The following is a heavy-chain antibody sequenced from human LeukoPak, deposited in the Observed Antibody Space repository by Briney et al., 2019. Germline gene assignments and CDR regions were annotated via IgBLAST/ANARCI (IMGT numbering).Heavy chain of an antibody. CDR2: INHSGST. CDR1: GGSFSGYY. J-gene: IGHJ4*02. Sequence: SETLSLTCAVYGGSFSGYYWSWIRQPPGKGLEWIGEINHSGSTNYNPSLKSRATISVDTSKNQFSLKLSSVTAADTAVYYCARGGSKEALNPFAYWGQETLVTVPS. D-gene: IGHD3-10*01. V-gene: IGHV4-34*01. CDR3: ARGGSKEALNPFAY.